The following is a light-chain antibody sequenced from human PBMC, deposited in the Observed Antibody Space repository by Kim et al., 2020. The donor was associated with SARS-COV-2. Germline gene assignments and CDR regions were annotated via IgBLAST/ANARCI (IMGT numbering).Light chain of an antibody. CDR3: QQYDITRDS. CDR2: GAS. J-gene: IGKJ2*01. CDR1: QSVSSSY. V-gene: IGKV3-20*01. Sequence: EIVLTQSPGTLSLSPGERATLSCRASQSVSSSYLAWYQQKPGQAPRLLIYGASSRATGIPDRFSGSGSGTDFTLTISRLEPEDFAVYYCQQYDITRDSFGQEPRL.